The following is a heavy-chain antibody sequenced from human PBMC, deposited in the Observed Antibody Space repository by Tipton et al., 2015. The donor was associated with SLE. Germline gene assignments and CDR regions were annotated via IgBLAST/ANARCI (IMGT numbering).Heavy chain of an antibody. CDR1: GGSISSHY. V-gene: IGHV4-59*11. J-gene: IGHJ3*02. CDR3: AREDWNYGSAFDI. CDR2: IYYSGST. Sequence: TLSLTRTVSGGSISSHYWSWIRQPPGKGLEWIGYIYYSGSTNYNPSLKSRVTISVDTSKNQFSLKLSSVTAADTAVYYCAREDWNYGSAFDIWGQGTMVTVSS. D-gene: IGHD1-7*01.